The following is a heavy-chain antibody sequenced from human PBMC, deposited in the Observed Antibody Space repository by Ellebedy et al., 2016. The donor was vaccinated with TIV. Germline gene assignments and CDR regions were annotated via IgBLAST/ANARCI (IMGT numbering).Heavy chain of an antibody. D-gene: IGHD3-10*01. Sequence: SVKVSXXASGGTFSSYAISWVRQAPGQGLEWMGGIIPIFGTANYAQKFQGRVTITADESTSTAYMELSSLRSEDTAVYYCARANITMVRGVEGPSWSYFYYFDYWGQGTLGAVAS. CDR1: GGTFSSYA. CDR3: ARANITMVRGVEGPSWSYFYYFDY. J-gene: IGHJ4*02. V-gene: IGHV1-69*13. CDR2: IIPIFGTA.